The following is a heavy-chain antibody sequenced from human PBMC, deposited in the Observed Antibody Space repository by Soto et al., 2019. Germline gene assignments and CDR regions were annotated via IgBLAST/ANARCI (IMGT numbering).Heavy chain of an antibody. CDR3: ARFRGSYGLDV. D-gene: IGHD3-10*01. J-gene: IGHJ6*02. CDR1: GGTFSSYT. V-gene: IGHV1-69*02. Sequence: QVQLVQSGAEVKKPGSSVKVSCKASGGTFSSYTISWVRQAPGQGLECMGRIIPILNIANYAQKFQGRVTITADKSTSTAYMELSSLRSEDTAVYYCARFRGSYGLDVWGQGTTVTVSS. CDR2: IIPILNIA.